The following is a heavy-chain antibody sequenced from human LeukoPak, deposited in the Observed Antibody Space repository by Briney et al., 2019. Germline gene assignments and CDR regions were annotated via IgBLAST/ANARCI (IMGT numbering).Heavy chain of an antibody. CDR3: ARAEGLNYYDSSADY. CDR2: ISAYNGNS. V-gene: IGHV1-18*01. Sequence: ASVKVSCKASGYTFTSCGISWVRQAPGQGLEWMGWISAYNGNSNYAQKLQGRVTMTTDTSTSTAYMELRSLRSDDTAVYYCARAEGLNYYDSSADYWGQGTLLTVSS. D-gene: IGHD3-22*01. J-gene: IGHJ4*02. CDR1: GYTFTSCG.